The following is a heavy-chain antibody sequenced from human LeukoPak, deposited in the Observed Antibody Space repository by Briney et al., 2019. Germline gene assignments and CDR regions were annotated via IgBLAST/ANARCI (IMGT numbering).Heavy chain of an antibody. V-gene: IGHV3-7*01. J-gene: IGHJ4*02. CDR3: AGSSGWLFDY. CDR2: IKEDESEI. Sequence: GGSLRLSCVGTGFTFNNYWMNWVRQAPGKGLEWVANIKEDESEIYYVDSVQGRSTISRDNTKNSVYLQMNSLRAEDTAVYYCAGSSGWLFDYWGQGTLVTVSS. CDR1: GFTFNNYW. D-gene: IGHD6-19*01.